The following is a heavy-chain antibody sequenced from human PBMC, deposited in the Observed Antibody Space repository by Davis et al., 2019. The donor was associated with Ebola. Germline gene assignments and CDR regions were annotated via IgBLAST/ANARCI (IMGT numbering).Heavy chain of an antibody. CDR1: GFTLSSSS. Sequence: GESPKIPCAASGFTLSSSSMNWVRQAPGKGPEWVSHSISSRTTAYYADSVKGRFTISRDNVKGSLYLQMNSLRDEDTAVYYCARGVDYGFDIWGQGTMVTVSS. J-gene: IGHJ3*02. CDR3: ARGVDYGFDI. CDR2: SISSRTTA. D-gene: IGHD2-21*02. V-gene: IGHV3-48*02.